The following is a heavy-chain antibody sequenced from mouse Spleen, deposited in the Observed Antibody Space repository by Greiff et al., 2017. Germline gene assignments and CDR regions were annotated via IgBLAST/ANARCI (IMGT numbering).Heavy chain of an antibody. V-gene: IGHV5-9-1*01. Sequence: EVMLVESGGGLVKPGGSLKLSCAASGFTFSSYAMSWVRQTPEKRLEWVATISSGGSYTYYPDSVKGRFTISRDNAKNTLYLQMSSLRSEDTAMYYCARLTTVVATNWGQGTTLTVSS. CDR1: GFTFSSYA. D-gene: IGHD1-1*01. CDR3: ARLTTVVATN. CDR2: ISSGGSYT. J-gene: IGHJ2*01.